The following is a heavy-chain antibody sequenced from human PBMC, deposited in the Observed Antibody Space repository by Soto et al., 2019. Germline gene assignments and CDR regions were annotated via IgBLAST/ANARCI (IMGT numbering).Heavy chain of an antibody. Sequence: EVQLLESGGGLVQPGGSLRLSCAASGFTFSSYALNWVRQAPGKGLEWVSAISGRGDNTYYADSVKGRFTISRDNSKNTLYLQMNSLRAEDTAVYYCARGWQGDYWGQGTLVTVSS. CDR3: ARGWQGDY. CDR1: GFTFSSYA. J-gene: IGHJ4*02. D-gene: IGHD6-19*01. V-gene: IGHV3-23*01. CDR2: ISGRGDNT.